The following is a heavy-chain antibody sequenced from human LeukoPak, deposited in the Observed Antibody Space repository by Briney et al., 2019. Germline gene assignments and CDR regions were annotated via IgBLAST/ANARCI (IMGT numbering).Heavy chain of an antibody. CDR1: GFTFSSYS. V-gene: IGHV3-48*01. CDR2: ISSSSSTI. CDR3: ARDQALSGSSGPYCFDY. Sequence: GESLKISCAASGFTFSSYSMNWVRQAPGKGLEWVSYISSSSSTIYYADSVKGRFTISRDNAKNSLYLQMNSLRAEDTAVYYCARDQALSGSSGPYCFDYWGQGTLVTVSS. D-gene: IGHD1-26*01. J-gene: IGHJ4*02.